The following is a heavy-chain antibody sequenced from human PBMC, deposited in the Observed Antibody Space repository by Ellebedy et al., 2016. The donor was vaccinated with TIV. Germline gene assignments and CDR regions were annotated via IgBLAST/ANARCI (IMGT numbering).Heavy chain of an antibody. CDR2: ISNSGSRT. CDR3: AKGRGGGSDSSAPRYYFDY. J-gene: IGHJ4*02. V-gene: IGHV3-23*01. CDR1: GFTFSSFA. Sequence: GESLKISCAASGFTFSSFAMSWVRQAPGKGLEWVSTISNSGSRTYYADSVEGRFIISRDNSKRTLYLQMNPLRAEDTAVYYCAKGRGGGSDSSAPRYYFDYWGLGTLVTVSS. D-gene: IGHD3-22*01.